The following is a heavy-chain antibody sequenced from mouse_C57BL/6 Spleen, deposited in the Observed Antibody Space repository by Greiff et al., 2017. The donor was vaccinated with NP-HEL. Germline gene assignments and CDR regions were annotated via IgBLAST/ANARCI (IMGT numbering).Heavy chain of an antibody. CDR3: ARGGGKDAMDY. CDR2: INPNNGGT. D-gene: IGHD2-1*01. CDR1: GYTFTDYY. J-gene: IGHJ4*01. Sequence: EVQLQQSGPELVKPGASVKISCKASGYTFTDYYMNWVKQSHGKSLEWIGDINPNNGGTSYNQKFKGKATLTVDKSSSTAYMELRSLTSEDSAVYYCARGGGKDAMDYWGQGTSVTVS. V-gene: IGHV1-26*01.